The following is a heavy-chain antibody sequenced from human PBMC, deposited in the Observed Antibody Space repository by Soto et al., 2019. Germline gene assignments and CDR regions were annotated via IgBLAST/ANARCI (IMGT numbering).Heavy chain of an antibody. V-gene: IGHV1-18*01. CDR2: ISGYNGDT. Sequence: ASVKVSCKASGYTFTRYGISWVRQAPGQGLEWMGWISGYNGDTTYAQGFQGRVTMTIDTSTSTAYMELRSLTSDDTAVYYCAKNGQPPYYYYGLDVWGQGTKVTVSS. CDR1: GYTFTRYG. J-gene: IGHJ6*02. CDR3: AKNGQPPYYYYGLDV. D-gene: IGHD2-8*01.